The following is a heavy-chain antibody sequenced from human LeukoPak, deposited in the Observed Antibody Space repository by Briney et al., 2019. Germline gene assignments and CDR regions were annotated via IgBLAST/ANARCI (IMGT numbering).Heavy chain of an antibody. CDR3: ASLRPPGIDF. CDR2: IYPTGST. D-gene: IGHD1-26*01. CDR1: GVSISSSTCY. V-gene: IGHV4-39*01. Sequence: SETLSLTCSVTGVSISSSTCYRGWIRQPPGRGLEWIGSIYPTGSTYYQPSLRSRVTISVAASKNQFSLRLGSVTAADTAVYYCASLRPPGIDFWGLGTLVTVAS. J-gene: IGHJ4*02.